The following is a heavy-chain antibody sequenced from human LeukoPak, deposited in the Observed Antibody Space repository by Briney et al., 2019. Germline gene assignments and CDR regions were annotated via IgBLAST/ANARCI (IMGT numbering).Heavy chain of an antibody. V-gene: IGHV4-39*02. CDR2: ISSSGNT. CDR1: GGSTSSGNYY. Sequence: SETLSLTCTVSGGSTSSGNYYWGWIRQPPGKGLEWIGGISSSGNTYYNPSLKSRITISIDTSKNHFSLKLSSVSAADTAVYYCARLGAGPTYYDFWSGYSSFYFDYWGQGTLVTVSS. J-gene: IGHJ4*02. D-gene: IGHD3-3*01. CDR3: ARLGAGPTYYDFWSGYSSFYFDY.